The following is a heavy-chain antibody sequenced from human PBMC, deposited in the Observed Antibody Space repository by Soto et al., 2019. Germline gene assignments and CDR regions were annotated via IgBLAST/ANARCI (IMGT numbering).Heavy chain of an antibody. CDR1: GDSISSPDCY. CDR3: ARVTFTPNWFDS. Sequence: TLSLTCTVSGDSISSPDCYWSWIRQAPGKGLELIGYVYYRGSIYYTPSFESRVSISIDTSKNQFSLRLTSVTAADSAVYFCARVTFTPNWFDSWGQGILVTVSS. V-gene: IGHV4-30-4*01. CDR2: VYYRGSI. J-gene: IGHJ5*01. D-gene: IGHD3-16*01.